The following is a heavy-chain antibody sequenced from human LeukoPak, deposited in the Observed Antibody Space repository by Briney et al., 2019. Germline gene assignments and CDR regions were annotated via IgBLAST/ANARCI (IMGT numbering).Heavy chain of an antibody. CDR2: IYYSGST. V-gene: IGHV4-39*07. CDR3: ARDGLQGYNWFDP. CDR1: GGSISSSSYY. Sequence: SETLSLTCTVSGGSISSSSYYWGWIRQPPGKGLEWIGSIYYSGSTYYNPSLKSRVTISVDTSKNQFSLKLSSVTAADTAVYYCARDGLQGYNWFDPWGQGTLVTVSS. J-gene: IGHJ5*02.